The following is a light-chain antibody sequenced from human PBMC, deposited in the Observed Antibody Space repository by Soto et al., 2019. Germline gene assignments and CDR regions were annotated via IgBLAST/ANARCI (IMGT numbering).Light chain of an antibody. V-gene: IGKV1-12*01. CDR3: QQASSFPLT. CDR2: SAS. CDR1: QPISSW. J-gene: IGKJ4*01. Sequence: IQMTQSPSSVSASVGDRVTITCRASQPISSWLAWYQQKPGQPPNLLIYSASTLRSGVPSRFSGSESGTLFTLTITSLQPEYFATYYCQQASSFPLTFGGGTKVEV.